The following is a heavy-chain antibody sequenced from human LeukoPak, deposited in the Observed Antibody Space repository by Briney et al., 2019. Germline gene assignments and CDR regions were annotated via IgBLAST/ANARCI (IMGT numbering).Heavy chain of an antibody. V-gene: IGHV1-2*02. D-gene: IGHD1-26*01. CDR1: RYTFTGYY. CDR2: INPNSGGT. Sequence: ASVKVSCKASRYTFTGYYMHWVRQAPGQGLEWMGWINPNSGGTNYAQKFQGRVTMTRDTSISTAYMELSRLRSDDTAVYYCARSGVGAIPFDAFDIWGQGTMVTVSS. CDR3: ARSGVGAIPFDAFDI. J-gene: IGHJ3*02.